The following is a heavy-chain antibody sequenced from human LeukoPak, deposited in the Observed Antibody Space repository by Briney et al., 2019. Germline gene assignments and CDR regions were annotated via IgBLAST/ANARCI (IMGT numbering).Heavy chain of an antibody. J-gene: IGHJ4*02. CDR2: INPNSGGT. V-gene: IGHV1-2*02. D-gene: IGHD5-18*01. CDR3: ARGFQRGYSYGFWVY. Sequence: ASVKVSCKASGYTFTGYYMHWVRQAPGQGLEWMGWINPNSGGTNYAQKFQGRVTMTRDTSISTAYMELSRLRSDDTAVYYCARGFQRGYSYGFWVYWDQGTLFTVSS. CDR1: GYTFTGYY.